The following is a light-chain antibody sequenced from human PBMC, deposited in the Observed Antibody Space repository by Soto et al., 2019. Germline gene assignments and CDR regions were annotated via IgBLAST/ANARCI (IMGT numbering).Light chain of an antibody. CDR3: QQYGSSPRT. J-gene: IGKJ1*01. CDR1: QSVSSSY. Sequence: ELVLTQSPGTLSLSPGERATLFCRASQSVSSSYLAWYQQKPGQAPRLLIFGASSRATDIPGRFSGSGSGTDVTLTISRLEPEDFAVYYCQQYGSSPRTFGQGTKVEI. V-gene: IGKV3-20*01. CDR2: GAS.